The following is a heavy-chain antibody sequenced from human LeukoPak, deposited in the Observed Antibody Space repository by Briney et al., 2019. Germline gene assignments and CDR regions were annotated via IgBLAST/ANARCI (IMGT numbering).Heavy chain of an antibody. CDR2: ISGTGGTT. Sequence: GGSLRLSCAASGFTFSNYAMSWVRQAPGKGLEWVSGISGTGGTTYYVDSVKGRFTICRDNSKHTLFLQMNSLRADDTAVYYCAKNYGFWSGTSREGYYGMDVWGQGTTVTVSS. CDR3: AKNYGFWSGTSREGYYGMDV. V-gene: IGHV3-23*01. CDR1: GFTFSNYA. D-gene: IGHD3-3*01. J-gene: IGHJ6*02.